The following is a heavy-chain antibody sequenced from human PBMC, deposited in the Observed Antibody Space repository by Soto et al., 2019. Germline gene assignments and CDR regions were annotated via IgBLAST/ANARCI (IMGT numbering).Heavy chain of an antibody. CDR2: INAGNGNT. CDR3: ARDDLGAVTDI. CDR1: GYTFTSYA. J-gene: IGHJ3*02. Sequence: ASVKVSCKASGYTFTSYAMHWVRQAPGQRLEWMGWINAGNGNTEYSQKFQGRVTITRDTSASTAYMELSSLRSEDTAVYYCARDDLGAVTDIWGQGTMVTVSS. V-gene: IGHV1-3*01. D-gene: IGHD4-17*01.